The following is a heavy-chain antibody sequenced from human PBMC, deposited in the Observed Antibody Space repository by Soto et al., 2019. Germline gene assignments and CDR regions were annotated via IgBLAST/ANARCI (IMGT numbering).Heavy chain of an antibody. CDR3: ARDRLRDAFDI. CDR2: IYYSGST. J-gene: IGHJ3*02. Sequence: SETLSLTCTVSGGSISSYYWSWIRQPPGKGLEWTGYIYYSGSTNYNPSLKSRVTISVDTSKNQFSLKLSSVTAADTAVYYCARDRLRDAFDIWGQGTMVTVSS. V-gene: IGHV4-59*01. D-gene: IGHD4-17*01. CDR1: GGSISSYY.